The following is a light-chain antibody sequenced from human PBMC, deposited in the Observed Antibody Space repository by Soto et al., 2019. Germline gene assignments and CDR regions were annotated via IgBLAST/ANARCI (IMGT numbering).Light chain of an antibody. V-gene: IGLV2-14*01. CDR3: SSYRSGGTFV. Sequence: QSALAQPTSVSGSPGQSIAISCTGTSSDVGGYNYVSWHQQHPGKAPKVLISVVSNRPSRVSNRFSGSKSGNTASLTISGLQAEDEADYYCSSYRSGGTFVFGSGTKLTVL. CDR1: SSDVGGYNY. CDR2: VVS. J-gene: IGLJ1*01.